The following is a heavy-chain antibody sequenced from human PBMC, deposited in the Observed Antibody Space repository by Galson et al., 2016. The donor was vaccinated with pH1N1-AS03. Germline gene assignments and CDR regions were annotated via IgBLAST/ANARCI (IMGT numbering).Heavy chain of an antibody. CDR3: ARDPRGPCSSATCATTYYFGMDV. J-gene: IGHJ6*02. V-gene: IGHV1-2*04. Sequence: SVKVSRKASGYIFTGFYVHWVRQAPGQGLEWMGWINPNNGVTNYAQKFQAWVTMTGDTSISTAYMELYGLKSDGTAVYYCARDPRGPCSSATCATTYYFGMDVWGQGTTVIVSS. CDR2: INPNNGVT. CDR1: GYIFTGFY. D-gene: IGHD1-26*01.